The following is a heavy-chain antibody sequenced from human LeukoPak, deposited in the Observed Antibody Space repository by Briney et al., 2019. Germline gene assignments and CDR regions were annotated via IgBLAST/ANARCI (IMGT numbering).Heavy chain of an antibody. D-gene: IGHD2-21*02. CDR3: AKPPRVVVVTAFDS. Sequence: GGSLRLSCAASGFIFSSYAMTWVRQAPGKGLEWVSSITGSGSSTYYADSVKGRFAISRDNSKNTLYVQMNSLRAEDTAVYFCAKPPRVVVVTAFDSWGQGTLVTVSS. V-gene: IGHV3-23*01. J-gene: IGHJ4*02. CDR2: ITGSGSST. CDR1: GFIFSSYA.